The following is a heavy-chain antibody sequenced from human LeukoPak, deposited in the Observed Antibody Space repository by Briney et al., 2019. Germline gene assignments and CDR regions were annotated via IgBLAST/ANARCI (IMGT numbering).Heavy chain of an antibody. V-gene: IGHV1-2*02. Sequence: ASVKVSCKASGYTFTGYYLHWVRQAPGQGLEWLGWINPNSGGTNYAQKFQGRVTMTRDTSITTVYMELSRMRSDDTAVYYCSREDYWGQGTLVTVSS. J-gene: IGHJ4*02. CDR3: SREDY. CDR1: GYTFTGYY. CDR2: INPNSGGT.